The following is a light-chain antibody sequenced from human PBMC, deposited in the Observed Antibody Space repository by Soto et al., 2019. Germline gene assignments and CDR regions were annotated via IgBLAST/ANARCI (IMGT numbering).Light chain of an antibody. CDR3: SSYSSSTAYL. Sequence: QSALTQPASVSGSPGQSITISCTGTSSDVGGYDYVSWYQLHPGKAPNLMVFEGSNRPAGVSERFSGSKSGNTASLTISGLQAADEADYFCSSYSSSTAYLFATGTKVTVL. V-gene: IGLV2-14*01. CDR2: EGS. CDR1: SSDVGGYDY. J-gene: IGLJ1*01.